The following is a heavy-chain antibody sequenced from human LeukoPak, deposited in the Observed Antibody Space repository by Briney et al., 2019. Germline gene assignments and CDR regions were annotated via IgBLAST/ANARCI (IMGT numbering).Heavy chain of an antibody. CDR3: ARDPSYCSSTSCYL. CDR2: ISSSGSTI. V-gene: IGHV3-48*03. D-gene: IGHD2-2*01. J-gene: IGHJ5*02. Sequence: PGGSLRLPCAASGFTFSSYEMNWVRQAPGKGLEWVSYISSSGSTIYYADSVKGRFTISRDNAKNSLYLQMNSLRAEDTAVYYCARDPSYCSSTSCYLWGQGTLVTVSS. CDR1: GFTFSSYE.